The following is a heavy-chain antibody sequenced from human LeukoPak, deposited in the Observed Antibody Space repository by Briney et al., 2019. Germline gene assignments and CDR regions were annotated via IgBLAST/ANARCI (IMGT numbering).Heavy chain of an antibody. Sequence: SETLFLTCTVSGGSISSYYWSWIRQPAGKGLEWIGRIYTSGSTNYNPSLKSRVTISVDKSKNQFSLKLSSVTAADTAVYYCARDYYGSGSLYYFDYWGQGTLVTVSS. V-gene: IGHV4-4*07. CDR3: ARDYYGSGSLYYFDY. D-gene: IGHD3-10*01. J-gene: IGHJ4*02. CDR2: IYTSGST. CDR1: GGSISSYY.